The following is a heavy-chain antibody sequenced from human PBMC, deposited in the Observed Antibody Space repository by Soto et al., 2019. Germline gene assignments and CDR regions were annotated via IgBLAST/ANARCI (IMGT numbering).Heavy chain of an antibody. V-gene: IGHV3-66*01. Sequence: GGSLRLSCAASGFTVSSNYMSWVRQAPGKGLEWVSVIYSGGSTYYADSVKGRFTISRDNSKNTPYLQMNSLRAEDTAVYHCARDLRYCSSTSCYELDYWGQGTLVTVSS. J-gene: IGHJ4*02. CDR1: GFTVSSNY. D-gene: IGHD2-2*01. CDR3: ARDLRYCSSTSCYELDY. CDR2: IYSGGST.